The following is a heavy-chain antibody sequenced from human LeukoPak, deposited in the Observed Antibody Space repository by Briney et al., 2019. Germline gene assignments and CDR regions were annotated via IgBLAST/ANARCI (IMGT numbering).Heavy chain of an antibody. CDR3: ASYSSSDSPSYYYYYYMDV. J-gene: IGHJ6*03. Sequence: GGSLRLSCAASGFTFSTYWMTWVRQAPGKGLEWVANIKQDGSEKYYVDSVKGRFTISRDNAKNSLYLQMNSLRAEDTAMYYCASYSSSDSPSYYYYYYMDVWGKGTTVTVSS. V-gene: IGHV3-7*01. CDR1: GFTFSTYW. D-gene: IGHD6-19*01. CDR2: IKQDGSEK.